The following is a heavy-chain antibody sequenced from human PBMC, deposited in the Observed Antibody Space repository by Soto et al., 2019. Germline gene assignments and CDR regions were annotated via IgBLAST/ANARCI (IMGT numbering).Heavy chain of an antibody. V-gene: IGHV1-2*04. D-gene: IGHD2-8*01. CDR2: INPKSGGT. Sequence: ASVKVSCKASVYSFTDYHIHWVRQAPGQGLEWLGRINPKSGGTSTAQKFQGWVTMTRDRSISTVYMELTRLRSDDTAVYFCARGHSTDCSNGVCSFFYNHEMDVWGQGTTVTFSS. CDR1: VYSFTDYH. J-gene: IGHJ6*02. CDR3: ARGHSTDCSNGVCSFFYNHEMDV.